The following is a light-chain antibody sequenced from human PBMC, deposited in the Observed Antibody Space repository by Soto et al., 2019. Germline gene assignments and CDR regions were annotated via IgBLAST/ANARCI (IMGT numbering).Light chain of an antibody. Sequence: EIVLTQSPGTLSLSPGERATLSCRASQSVYNNYLAWYEHKPGQAPMLLIYAASSRATGIPDRFSGSGSGTDFTLTISRLEPEDFAVYYCQQYGTSSWTFGQGTKVEIK. CDR1: QSVYNNY. CDR2: AAS. V-gene: IGKV3-20*01. CDR3: QQYGTSSWT. J-gene: IGKJ1*01.